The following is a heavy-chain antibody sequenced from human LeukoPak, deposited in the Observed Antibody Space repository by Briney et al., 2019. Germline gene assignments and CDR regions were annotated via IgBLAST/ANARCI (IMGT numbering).Heavy chain of an antibody. J-gene: IGHJ4*02. CDR2: IIPIFGTA. V-gene: IGHV1-69*05. D-gene: IGHD2-15*01. Sequence: SVKVSCKAFGGSFSSEAISWVRQAPGQGLEWMGGIIPIFGTANYAQKFQGRVTITTDGSTTTAYMEVSSLRSEDTAVYYCVRKAGDCGGGSCYSIDYWGLGTLVTVSS. CDR1: GGSFSSEA. CDR3: VRKAGDCGGGSCYSIDY.